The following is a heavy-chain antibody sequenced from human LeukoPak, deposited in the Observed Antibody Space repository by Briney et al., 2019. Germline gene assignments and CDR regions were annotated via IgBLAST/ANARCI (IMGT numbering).Heavy chain of an antibody. CDR1: GFTFSTYT. J-gene: IGHJ4*02. Sequence: PGGSLRLSCAASGFTFSTYTMIWVRQAPGKGLEWVSSITSAGNFIYYADSLRGRFTVSRDNAKNSLYLQMNRLRAEDTAMYYCARDLWDHWGQGTLVTVPS. CDR2: ITSAGNFI. CDR3: ARDLWDH. V-gene: IGHV3-21*01.